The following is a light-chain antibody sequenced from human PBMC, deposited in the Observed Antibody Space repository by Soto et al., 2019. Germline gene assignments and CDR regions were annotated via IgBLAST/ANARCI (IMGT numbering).Light chain of an antibody. CDR3: SSYTSSSLV. CDR2: DVS. Sequence: QSALTQPASVSGSPGQSITISCTGTSSDVGGYNYVSWYQQHPGKAPKLMIYDVSNRPSGVSNRFSGSKSGNTASLTISGRQAEDEADYYCSSYTSSSLVFGGGTKLTVL. CDR1: SSDVGGYNY. J-gene: IGLJ2*01. V-gene: IGLV2-14*01.